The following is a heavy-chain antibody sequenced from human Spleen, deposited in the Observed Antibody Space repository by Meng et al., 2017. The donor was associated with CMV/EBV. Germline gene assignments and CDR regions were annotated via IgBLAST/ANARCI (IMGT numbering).Heavy chain of an antibody. CDR2: IPYHENDK. D-gene: IGHD1-7*01. V-gene: IGHV3-30*02. CDR1: GFSFSNYG. J-gene: IGHJ3*02. CDR3: ARRNYGNAFDI. Sequence: GGSLRLSCAASGFSFSNYGMHWVRQAPGKGLEWVAFIPYHENDKYYAESVKGRFTVSRDNSKNTLYLQMNSLRAEDTAVYYCARRNYGNAFDIWGQGTMVTVSS.